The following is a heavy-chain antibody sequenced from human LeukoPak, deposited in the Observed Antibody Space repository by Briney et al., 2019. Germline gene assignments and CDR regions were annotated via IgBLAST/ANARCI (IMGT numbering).Heavy chain of an antibody. V-gene: IGHV3-23*01. D-gene: IGHD3-22*01. CDR1: GFTFSSYT. Sequence: QSGGSLRLSCAASGFTFSSYTMSWVRQAPGKGLEWVSSITDSGGATYYADSVKGRFTISRDNSKSTLYLQINSLRADDTAVYYCAKAPRGFQWFVEYWGQGTLVTVSS. CDR2: ITDSGGAT. J-gene: IGHJ4*02. CDR3: AKAPRGFQWFVEY.